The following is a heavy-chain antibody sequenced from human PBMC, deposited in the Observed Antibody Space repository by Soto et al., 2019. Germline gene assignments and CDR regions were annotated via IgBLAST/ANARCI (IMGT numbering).Heavy chain of an antibody. V-gene: IGHV3-9*01. CDR3: AKDISGRGSYYYYYGMDV. D-gene: IGHD3-16*01. J-gene: IGHJ6*02. CDR1: GFTFSSYG. Sequence: VQLVESGGGVVQPGRSLRLSCAASGFTFSSYGMHWVRQAPGKGLEWVSGISWNSANMNYADSVKARFTISRDNAKNSLSLQMNSLREEDTALYYCAKDISGRGSYYYYYGMDVWGQGTTVTVSS. CDR2: ISWNSANM.